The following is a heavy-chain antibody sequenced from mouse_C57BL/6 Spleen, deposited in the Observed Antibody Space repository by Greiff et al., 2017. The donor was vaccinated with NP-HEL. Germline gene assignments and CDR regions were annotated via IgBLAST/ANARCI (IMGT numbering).Heavy chain of an antibody. V-gene: IGHV1-82*01. CDR2: IYPGDGDT. J-gene: IGHJ1*03. CDR1: GYAFSSSW. Sequence: VQLQQSGPELVKPGASVKISCKASGYAFSSSWMNWVKQRPGKGLEWIGRIYPGDGDTNYKWKFKGKATLTADKSSSTAYMKLSSLASEDSAVYFCARGWDYDAFYWYFDVWGTGTTVTVAS. CDR3: ARGWDYDAFYWYFDV. D-gene: IGHD2-4*01.